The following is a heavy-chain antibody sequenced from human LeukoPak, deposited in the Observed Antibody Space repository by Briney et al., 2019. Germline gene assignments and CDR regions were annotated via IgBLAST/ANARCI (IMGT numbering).Heavy chain of an antibody. Sequence: GGSLRLSCAASGFTFDDYAMHWVRQAPGKGLEWVSLISGDGGSTYYADSVKGRFTISRDNSKNSLYLQMNSLRTVDTALYYCAKSNSWFGELIYFDYWGQGTLVTVSS. CDR1: GFTFDDYA. J-gene: IGHJ4*02. CDR2: ISGDGGST. D-gene: IGHD3-10*01. V-gene: IGHV3-43*02. CDR3: AKSNSWFGELIYFDY.